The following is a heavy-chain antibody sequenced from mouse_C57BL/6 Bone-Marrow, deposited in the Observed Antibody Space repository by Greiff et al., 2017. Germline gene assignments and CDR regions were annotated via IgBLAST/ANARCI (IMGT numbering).Heavy chain of an antibody. CDR3: AREHYGRSY. CDR2: INSNGGST. D-gene: IGHD1-1*01. V-gene: IGHV5-6-3*01. CDR1: GFTFSSYG. J-gene: IGHJ2*01. Sequence: EVMLVESGGGLVQPGGSLKLSCAASGFTFSSYGMSWVRQTPDKRLELVATINSNGGSTYYPDSVKGRFTISRDNAKNTLYLQMSSLKSEDTAMYYCAREHYGRSYWGQGTTLTVSS.